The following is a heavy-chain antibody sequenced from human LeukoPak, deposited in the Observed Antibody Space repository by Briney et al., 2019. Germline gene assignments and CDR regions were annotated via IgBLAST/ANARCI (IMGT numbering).Heavy chain of an antibody. CDR2: IIPIFGTA. Sequence: SVKVSFKAAGGTFTSYAISWVRQAPGQGQGWMGGIIPIFGTANYAQKFQGRVTITTDESTSTAYMELSSLRSGDAAVYYCARASDTAMDLLNWFDPWGQGTLVTVSS. CDR1: GGTFTSYA. D-gene: IGHD5-18*01. CDR3: ARASDTAMDLLNWFDP. J-gene: IGHJ5*02. V-gene: IGHV1-69*05.